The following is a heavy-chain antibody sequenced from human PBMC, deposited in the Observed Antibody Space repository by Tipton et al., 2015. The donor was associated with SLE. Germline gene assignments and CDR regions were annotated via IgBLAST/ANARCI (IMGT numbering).Heavy chain of an antibody. V-gene: IGHV4-4*07. D-gene: IGHD6-13*01. CDR1: GVSISSSY. CDR2: IYTSGAT. J-gene: IGHJ3*01. Sequence: PGLVKPSETLSLTCNVSGVSISSSYWSWIRQPAGKGLEWIGRIYTSGATDDNPSLKSRVTMSVDMSKNQIFLKMTSVTVADTAVYYCARDSVSSWALNAFDFWDQGTMVTVSS. CDR3: ARDSVSSWALNAFDF.